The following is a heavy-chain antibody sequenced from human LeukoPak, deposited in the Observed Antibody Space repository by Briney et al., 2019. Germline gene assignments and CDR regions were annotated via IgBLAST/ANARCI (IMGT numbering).Heavy chain of an antibody. Sequence: GGSLRLSCAASGFTFSSYSMNWVRQAPGKGLEWVSSISSSSSYIYYADSVKGRFTISRDNAKNSLYLQMNSLRAEDTAVYYCAKNRERYCSSTSCPGAFDIWGQGTVVTVSS. CDR3: AKNRERYCSSTSCPGAFDI. J-gene: IGHJ3*02. CDR2: ISSSSSYI. V-gene: IGHV3-21*01. D-gene: IGHD2-2*01. CDR1: GFTFSSYS.